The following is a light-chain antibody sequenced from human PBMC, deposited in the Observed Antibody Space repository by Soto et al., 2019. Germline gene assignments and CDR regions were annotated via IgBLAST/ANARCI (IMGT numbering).Light chain of an antibody. Sequence: IVMTQSPVTLSVSPGERATLSCRASQSVSSNLAWYQQQPGQAPRLLVYGASTRATDIPARFSGSGSGTEFTLTISSLQSEDLAVYYCQQYIDRPFTFGPGTKVDF. CDR3: QQYIDRPFT. CDR1: QSVSSN. V-gene: IGKV3-15*01. J-gene: IGKJ3*01. CDR2: GAS.